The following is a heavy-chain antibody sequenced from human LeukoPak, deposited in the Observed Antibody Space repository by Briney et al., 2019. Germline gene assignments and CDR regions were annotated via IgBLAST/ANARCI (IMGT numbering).Heavy chain of an antibody. CDR2: ISSSSSTI. CDR3: AREYLGAFDI. Sequence: PGGSLRLSCAASGFTFSSYSMNWVRQAPGKGLELEWVSYISSSSSTIYYADSVRGRFTISRDNAKNSLYLQMNSLRDEDTAVYYCAREYLGAFDIWGQRTMVTVSS. V-gene: IGHV3-48*02. D-gene: IGHD3-16*01. CDR1: GFTFSSYS. J-gene: IGHJ3*02.